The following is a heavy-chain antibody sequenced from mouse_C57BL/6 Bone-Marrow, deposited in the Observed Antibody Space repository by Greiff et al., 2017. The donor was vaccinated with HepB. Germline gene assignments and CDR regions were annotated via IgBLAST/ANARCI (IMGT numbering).Heavy chain of an antibody. CDR2: ISYDGSN. J-gene: IGHJ3*01. CDR1: GYSITSGYY. Sequence: EVQLKESGPGLVKPSQSLSLTCSVTGYSITSGYYWNWIRQFPGNKLEWMGYISYDGSNNYNPSLKNRISITRDTSKNQFFLKLNSVTTEDTATYYCARRGITTAPFAYWGQGTLVTVSA. V-gene: IGHV3-6*01. D-gene: IGHD1-2*01. CDR3: ARRGITTAPFAY.